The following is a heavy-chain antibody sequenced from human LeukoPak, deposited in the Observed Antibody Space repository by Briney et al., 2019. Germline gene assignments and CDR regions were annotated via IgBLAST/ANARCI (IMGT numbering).Heavy chain of an antibody. V-gene: IGHV3-48*04. J-gene: IGHJ4*02. CDR1: GFTFSSYS. CDR3: ARDAVGRETYFDY. D-gene: IGHD1-26*01. CDR2: ISSTSSPI. Sequence: GGSLRPSCAASGFTFSSYSMNWVRQAPGKGLEWVSYISSTSSPIYYADSVRGRFTISRDNAKNSLYLQMNSLRAEDTAVYYCARDAVGRETYFDYWGQGTLVTVSS.